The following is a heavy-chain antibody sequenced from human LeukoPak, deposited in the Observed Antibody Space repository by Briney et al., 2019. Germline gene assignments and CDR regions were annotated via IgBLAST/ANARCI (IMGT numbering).Heavy chain of an antibody. D-gene: IGHD5-18*01. Sequence: ASVRVSCTASGVTFSSYAISWVRQAPGQGLEWMGGIIPIFGTANYAQKFQGRVTITADKSTSTPYMELSSLRSEDTAVYYCARDRSPRGYSYGTDAFDIWGQGTMVTVSS. CDR2: IIPIFGTA. CDR1: GVTFSSYA. CDR3: ARDRSPRGYSYGTDAFDI. V-gene: IGHV1-69*06. J-gene: IGHJ3*02.